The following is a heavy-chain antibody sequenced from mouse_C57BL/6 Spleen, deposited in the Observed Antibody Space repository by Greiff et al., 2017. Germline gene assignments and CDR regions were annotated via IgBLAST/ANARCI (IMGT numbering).Heavy chain of an antibody. J-gene: IGHJ3*01. CDR2: ISYDGSN. D-gene: IGHD4-1*01. CDR1: GYSITSGYY. V-gene: IGHV3-6*01. Sequence: ESGPGLVKPSQSLSLTCSVTGYSITSGYYWNWIRQFPGNKLEWMGYISYDGSNNYNPSLKNRISITRDTSKNQFFLKLNSVTTEDTATYYCAREGLGRFAYWGQGTLVTVSA. CDR3: AREGLGRFAY.